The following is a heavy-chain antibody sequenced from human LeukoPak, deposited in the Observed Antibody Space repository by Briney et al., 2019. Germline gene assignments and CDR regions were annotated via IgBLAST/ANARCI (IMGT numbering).Heavy chain of an antibody. CDR3: ARNRDSTGFKPQYSFDY. V-gene: IGHV1-46*01. CDR2: INPSGGST. D-gene: IGHD6-19*01. Sequence: GASVKVSCKASGYTFTSYYMHWVRQAPGQGLEWMGIINPSGGSTSFAQKFQGRVTMTRDTSTNTVYLELSSLRSEDTAVYYCARNRDSTGFKPQYSFDYWGQGTLVTVSS. CDR1: GYTFTSYY. J-gene: IGHJ4*02.